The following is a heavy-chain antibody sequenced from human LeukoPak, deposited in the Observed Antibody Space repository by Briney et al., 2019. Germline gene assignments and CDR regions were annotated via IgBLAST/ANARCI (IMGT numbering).Heavy chain of an antibody. CDR1: GFSFSDTY. CDR3: ATSSFYGQL. Sequence: GGSLRLSCAASGFSFSDTYMSWIRQAPGKGLEWIAYIATGGYTLDYADSVRGRFTVSRDNAKNSLYLQMNSLRVEDAAVYYCATSSFYGQLWGQGTLVTVSS. D-gene: IGHD2/OR15-2a*01. CDR2: IATGGYTL. V-gene: IGHV3-11*01. J-gene: IGHJ1*01.